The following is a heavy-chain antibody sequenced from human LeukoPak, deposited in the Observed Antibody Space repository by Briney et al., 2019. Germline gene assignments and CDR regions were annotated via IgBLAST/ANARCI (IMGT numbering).Heavy chain of an antibody. CDR3: ARQEGIAAARGYMDV. CDR1: GGSISSYY. Sequence: SETLSLTCTVSGGSISSYYWSWVRQPPSKGLEWIRYFYYSGSTNYNPSLKSRVTISVDTSKNQFSLKLSSVTAADTAVYYCARQEGIAAARGYMDVWGKGTTVTVSS. J-gene: IGHJ6*03. D-gene: IGHD6-13*01. V-gene: IGHV4-59*08. CDR2: FYYSGST.